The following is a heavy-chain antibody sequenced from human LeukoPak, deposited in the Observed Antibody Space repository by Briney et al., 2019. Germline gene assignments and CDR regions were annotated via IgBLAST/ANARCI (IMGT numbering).Heavy chain of an antibody. D-gene: IGHD3-22*01. V-gene: IGHV1-69*05. CDR2: TIPIFGTA. CDR3: ARDAVTYYYDSSGTDPLYYMDV. CDR1: GGTFSSYA. J-gene: IGHJ6*03. Sequence: SVKVSCKASGGTFSSYAISWVRQAPGQGLEWMGGTIPIFGTANYAQKFQGRVTITTDESTSTAYMELSSLRSEDTAVYYCARDAVTYYYDSSGTDPLYYMDVWGKGTTVTVSS.